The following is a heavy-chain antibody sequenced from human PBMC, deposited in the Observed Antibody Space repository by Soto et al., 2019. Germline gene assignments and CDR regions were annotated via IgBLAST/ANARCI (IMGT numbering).Heavy chain of an antibody. D-gene: IGHD1-26*01. J-gene: IGHJ4*02. CDR3: ARDMPYAAGSLAGCDY. CDR2: IYHSGTT. CDR1: GDSITGSY. V-gene: IGHV4-59*01. Sequence: ASETLSLTCTVSGDSITGSYCSWIRQPPGKTLEWIGYIYHSGTTTYNPSLKSRVSISVDTSKNQFSLRLTSVIAADTAVYYCARDMPYAAGSLAGCDYWGQGILVTVS.